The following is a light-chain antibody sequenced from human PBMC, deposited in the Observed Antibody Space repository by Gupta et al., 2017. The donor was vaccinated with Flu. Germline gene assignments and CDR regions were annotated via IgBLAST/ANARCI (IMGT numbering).Light chain of an antibody. CDR2: AAS. CDR1: QGISAW. Sequence: SSVAASGGDTVTNTWRASQGISAWLGWYQQKPGKAHKLRMAAASRLESGVPTRFSGSGSGTEFTLTISRLQPEDFATYYWQRTDNFPWTFGQGTKVEIK. J-gene: IGKJ1*01. CDR3: QRTDNFPWT. V-gene: IGKV1-12*01.